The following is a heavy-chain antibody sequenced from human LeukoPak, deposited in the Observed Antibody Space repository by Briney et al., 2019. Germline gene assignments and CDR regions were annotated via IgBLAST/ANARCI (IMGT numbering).Heavy chain of an antibody. CDR2: ISGSGGST. V-gene: IGHV3-23*01. CDR1: GFTFSSYA. Sequence: GGSLRLSCAASGFTFSSYAMSWVRQALGKGLEWVSAISGSGGSTYYADSVKGRFTISRDNSKNTLSLQMNSLRPDDTAVYYCAKFSYGDYVAWGQGTLVIVSS. CDR3: AKFSYGDYVA. J-gene: IGHJ5*02. D-gene: IGHD4-17*01.